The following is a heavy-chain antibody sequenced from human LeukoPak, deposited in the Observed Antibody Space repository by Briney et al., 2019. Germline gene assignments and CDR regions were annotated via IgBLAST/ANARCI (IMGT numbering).Heavy chain of an antibody. D-gene: IGHD7-27*01. CDR2: TRGSGSGM. CDR1: GFAFSDYS. J-gene: IGHJ4*02. Sequence: KSGGSLRLSCAASGFAFSDYSMNWVRQAPGKGLEWVANTRGSGSGMGSGNYYAGAVKGRFTISRGNAKNSLYLQMNSLRAEDTAFYYCARDDNWGFDYWGQGALVTVSS. CDR3: ARDDNWGFDY. V-gene: IGHV3-21*05.